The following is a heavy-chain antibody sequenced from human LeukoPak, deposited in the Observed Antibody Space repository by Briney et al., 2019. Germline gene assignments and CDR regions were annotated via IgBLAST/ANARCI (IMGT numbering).Heavy chain of an antibody. D-gene: IGHD3-22*01. CDR3: ARAARSGSNDY. V-gene: IGHV1-2*02. CDR1: GYTLTGYY. CDR2: INPNSGST. Sequence: ASVKVSCKASGYTLTGYYMHWVRQAPGQGLEWMGWINPNSGSTNYAQKFQGRVTMTRDTSISTAYMELSRLRSDDTAVYYCARAARSGSNDYWGQGTLVTVSS. J-gene: IGHJ4*02.